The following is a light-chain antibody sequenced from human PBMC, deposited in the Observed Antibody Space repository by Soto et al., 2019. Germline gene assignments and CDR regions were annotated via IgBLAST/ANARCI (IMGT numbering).Light chain of an antibody. J-gene: IGKJ4*01. CDR3: QQTSSFPLT. CDR2: SAS. Sequence: DIQMTQSPSYVPASVGDRVTITCRASQGITSWLAWYQQKPGKAPKLLIYSASSLQGGVPSRVSGSGSGTNFTLTITSLQPEDFATYYCQQTSSFPLTFGGGTKVEIK. CDR1: QGITSW. V-gene: IGKV1-12*01.